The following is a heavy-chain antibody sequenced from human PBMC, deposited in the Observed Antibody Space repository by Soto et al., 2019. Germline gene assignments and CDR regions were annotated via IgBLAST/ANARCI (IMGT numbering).Heavy chain of an antibody. V-gene: IGHV3-30*18. CDR3: AKGPSYGSGSDWFASPTANYYYGMDV. D-gene: IGHD3-10*01. CDR1: GFIFSNYG. Sequence: QVQLVESGGGVVQPGRSLRLACAASGFIFSNYGIHWVRQAPGKGLEWVAVISYHGSNKYYADFVKGRFTISRDNSKNTLYLQMNNLRAEDTAVYYCAKGPSYGSGSDWFASPTANYYYGMDVWGQGTTVTVSS. CDR2: ISYHGSNK. J-gene: IGHJ6*02.